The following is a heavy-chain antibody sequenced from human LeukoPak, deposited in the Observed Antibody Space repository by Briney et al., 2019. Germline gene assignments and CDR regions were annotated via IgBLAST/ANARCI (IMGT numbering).Heavy chain of an antibody. J-gene: IGHJ4*02. Sequence: PGGSLRLSCAASGFTFSSYGMHWVRQAPGKGLEWVAVISYDGSNKYYADSVKGRFTISRDNSKNTLYLQMNSLRAEDTAVYYCARDNSIHGGYYVDYWGQGTLVTVSS. V-gene: IGHV3-30*03. D-gene: IGHD3-22*01. CDR2: ISYDGSNK. CDR1: GFTFSSYG. CDR3: ARDNSIHGGYYVDY.